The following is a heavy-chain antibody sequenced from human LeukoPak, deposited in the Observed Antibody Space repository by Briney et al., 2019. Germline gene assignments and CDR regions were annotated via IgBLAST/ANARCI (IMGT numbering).Heavy chain of an antibody. J-gene: IGHJ4*02. D-gene: IGHD6-13*01. CDR3: AKAGDYSSSWSRWYFDY. V-gene: IGHV3-53*01. CDR2: IYSGGST. Sequence: GSLRLSCAASGFTVSSNYMSWVRQAPGKGLEWVSVIYSGGSTYYADSVKGRFTISRDNSKNTLYLQMNSLRAEDTAVYYCAKAGDYSSSWSRWYFDYWGQGTLVTVSS. CDR1: GFTVSSNY.